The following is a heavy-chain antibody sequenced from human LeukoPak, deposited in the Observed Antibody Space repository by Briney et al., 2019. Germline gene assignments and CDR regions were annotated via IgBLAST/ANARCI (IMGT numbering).Heavy chain of an antibody. Sequence: GGSLRLSCEASDFTFSNFWMHWVRQAPGKGLVWVSRINSDGSSTSYADSVKGRFTISRDNAKNTLYLQMNSLRAEDTAVYYCARDRYTVTTQGLAYWGQGTLVTVSS. D-gene: IGHD4-17*01. CDR2: INSDGSST. V-gene: IGHV3-74*01. CDR1: DFTFSNFW. J-gene: IGHJ4*02. CDR3: ARDRYTVTTQGLAY.